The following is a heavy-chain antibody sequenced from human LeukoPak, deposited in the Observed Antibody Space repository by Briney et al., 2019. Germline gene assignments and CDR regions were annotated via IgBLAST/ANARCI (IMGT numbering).Heavy chain of an antibody. J-gene: IGHJ4*02. Sequence: GGSLRLSCAASGFTFSRSWMTWGRQAPGKGLEWVANIKEDGSEKNYMDSVKGRFTIARDNATNSLYLQMNSLRAEDTAVYYCARDRGWSTFDYWGQGTLVTVSS. D-gene: IGHD3-10*01. CDR3: ARDRGWSTFDY. CDR1: GFTFSRSW. V-gene: IGHV3-7*01. CDR2: IKEDGSEK.